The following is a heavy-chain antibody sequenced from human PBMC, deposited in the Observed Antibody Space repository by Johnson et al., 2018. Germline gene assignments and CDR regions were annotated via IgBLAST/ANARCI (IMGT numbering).Heavy chain of an antibody. CDR1: GFTFSSYA. CDR2: ISYDGSNE. J-gene: IGHJ3*02. CDR3: ARDASRDYPDAFGI. D-gene: IGHD4-11*01. Sequence: VQLVESGGGVVQPGRSLRLSCAASGFTFSSYAMHWVRQAPGKGLEWVTVISYDGSNEKYADSVKGRLTISRDNSKNTLYLQMNSLRAEDTAVYYCARDASRDYPDAFGIWGQGTMVTVAS. V-gene: IGHV3-30-3*01.